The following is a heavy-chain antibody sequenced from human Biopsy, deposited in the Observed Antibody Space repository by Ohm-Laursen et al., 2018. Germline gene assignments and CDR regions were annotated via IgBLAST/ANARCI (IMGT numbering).Heavy chain of an antibody. CDR3: ARGSNDFGGLYFPR. V-gene: IGHV4-59*11. CDR2: ISYTGYT. J-gene: IGHJ4*02. Sequence: TLSLTCTVSGGSFTGHYWSWIRQPPGEGLEWIGHISYTGYTSYNASPKSRVTISVDTSRNHFSLRLSSLTAADTAVYYCARGSNDFGGLYFPRWGQGTLLTVSS. CDR1: GGSFTGHY. D-gene: IGHD4-23*01.